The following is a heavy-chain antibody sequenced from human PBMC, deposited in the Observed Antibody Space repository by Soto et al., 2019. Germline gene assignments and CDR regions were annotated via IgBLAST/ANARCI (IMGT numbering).Heavy chain of an antibody. Sequence: ASVKVSCKASGYTFTSYSMHWVRQAPGQRLEWMGWINADNGNTKYSQKFQGRVTITRDTSVSTAYMELSSLRSEDTAVYYCARDNIAARRGFDYWGQGTLVTVSS. CDR2: INADNGNT. J-gene: IGHJ4*02. V-gene: IGHV1-3*01. CDR1: GYTFTSYS. D-gene: IGHD6-6*01. CDR3: ARDNIAARRGFDY.